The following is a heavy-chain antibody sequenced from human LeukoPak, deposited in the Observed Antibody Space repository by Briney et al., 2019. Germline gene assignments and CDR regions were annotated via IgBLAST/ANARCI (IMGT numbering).Heavy chain of an antibody. V-gene: IGHV3-64*01. CDR1: GFTFSNYA. CDR2: ISSNGGST. J-gene: IGHJ6*03. CDR3: ARGGYGASTPYYMDV. D-gene: IGHD1-26*01. Sequence: GGSLRLSCAASGFTFSNYAMNWVRQAPGKGLEYVSAISSNGGSTYYANSVKGRSAISRDNSKNTLYLQMGSLRAEDMAVYYCARGGYGASTPYYMDVWGKGTTVTVSS.